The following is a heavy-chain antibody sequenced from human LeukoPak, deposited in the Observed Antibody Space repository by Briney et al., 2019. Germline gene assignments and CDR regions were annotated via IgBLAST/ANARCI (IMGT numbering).Heavy chain of an antibody. CDR2: IFPSGGEI. V-gene: IGHV3-23*01. CDR3: ATYRQVLLPFES. Sequence: GGSLRLSCAASGFTFSTFAMIWVRQPPGKGLEWLSSIFPSGGEIHYADSVRGRFTISRDNSKSTLSLQMNSLRAEDTAIYYCATYRQVLLPFESWGQGTLVTVSS. CDR1: GFTFSTFA. D-gene: IGHD2/OR15-2a*01. J-gene: IGHJ4*02.